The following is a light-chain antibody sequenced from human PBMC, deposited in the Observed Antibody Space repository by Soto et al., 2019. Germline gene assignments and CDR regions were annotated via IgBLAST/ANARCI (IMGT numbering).Light chain of an antibody. J-gene: IGKJ1*01. CDR3: QQYGSSGT. CDR2: GAS. Sequence: EIVLTQSPGSLSLSPGERATLSCRASQSVSSNLAWYQQKPGQAPRLLIYGASTRATGIPARFSGSGSGTDFTLTISSLEPEDFAVYYCQQYGSSGTFGQGTTGDIK. CDR1: QSVSSN. V-gene: IGKV3-20*01.